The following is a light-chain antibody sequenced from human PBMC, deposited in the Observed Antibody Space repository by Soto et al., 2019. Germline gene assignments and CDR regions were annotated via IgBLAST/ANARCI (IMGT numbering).Light chain of an antibody. J-gene: IGKJ1*01. CDR3: QQYNDWPT. CDR1: QGISSY. Sequence: IQLTQSPSSLSASLGDRVTITCRASQGISSYLGWYQQKPGKAPNLLIYDASTLHSGVPSRFSGGGSGTDFTLTISSLQSEDFAVYYCQQYNDWPTFGQGTKVDI. CDR2: DAS. V-gene: IGKV1-9*01.